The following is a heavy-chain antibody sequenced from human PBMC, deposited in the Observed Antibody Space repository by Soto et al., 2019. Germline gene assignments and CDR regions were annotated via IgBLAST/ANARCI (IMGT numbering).Heavy chain of an antibody. V-gene: IGHV1-69*02. Sequence: QVQLVQSGAEVKKPGSSMKVSCKASGVTFSDFTVNWVRQAPGQGLEWMGRIIPILDIATAAQKFQGRLTITADKSTSTAYMELNSLRSEDTAMYYCRMNGYPFDYWGQGTLVTVSS. J-gene: IGHJ4*02. D-gene: IGHD5-12*01. CDR1: GVTFSDFT. CDR3: RMNGYPFDY. CDR2: IIPILDIA.